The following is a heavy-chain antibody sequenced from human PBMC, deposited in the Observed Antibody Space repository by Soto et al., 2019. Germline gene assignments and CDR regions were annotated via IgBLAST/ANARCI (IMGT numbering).Heavy chain of an antibody. J-gene: IGHJ6*02. CDR2: FDPEDGET. CDR3: ATGGVGHAYYYYYGMDV. V-gene: IGHV1-24*01. CDR1: GYTLTELS. D-gene: IGHD2-15*01. Sequence: ASVKVSCKVSGYTLTELSMHWVRQAPGKGLEWMGGFDPEDGETIYAQKFQGRVTMTEDTSTDTAYMELSSLRSEDTAVYYCATGGVGHAYYYYYGMDVWGQGTTVTVSS.